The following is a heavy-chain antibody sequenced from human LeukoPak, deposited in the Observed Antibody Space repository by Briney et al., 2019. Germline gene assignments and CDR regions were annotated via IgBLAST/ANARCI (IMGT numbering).Heavy chain of an antibody. Sequence: PSETLSLTCAVYGGSFSGYYWSWIRQPPGKGLEWIGEINHSGSTNYNPSLKSRVTISVDTSKNQFSLKLSSVIAADTAVYYCATVKKAVPEKYYYYYYYMDVWGKGTTVTVSS. CDR3: ATVKKAVPEKYYYYYYYMDV. CDR2: INHSGST. CDR1: GGSFSGYY. J-gene: IGHJ6*03. V-gene: IGHV4-34*01. D-gene: IGHD2-2*01.